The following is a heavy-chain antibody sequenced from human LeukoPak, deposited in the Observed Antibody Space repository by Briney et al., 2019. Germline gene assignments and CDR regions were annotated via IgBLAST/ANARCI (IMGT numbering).Heavy chain of an antibody. CDR3: AGQVAVAAPSDY. Sequence: RTGGSLRLSCAASGFTFSSYGMSWVRQAPGKGLEWVSAIGGSGGSTYYADSVKGRFTISRDNSKNTLYLQMNSLRAEDTAVYYCAGQVAVAAPSDYWGQGTLVTVSS. CDR1: GFTFSSYG. D-gene: IGHD6-19*01. CDR2: IGGSGGST. J-gene: IGHJ4*02. V-gene: IGHV3-23*01.